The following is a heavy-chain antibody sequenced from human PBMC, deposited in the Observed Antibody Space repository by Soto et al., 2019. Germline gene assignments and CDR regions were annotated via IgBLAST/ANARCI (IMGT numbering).Heavy chain of an antibody. D-gene: IGHD6-6*01. CDR1: GYTFTNYG. CDR3: SRGTSIPAAGDY. J-gene: IGHJ4*01. CDR2: VSAYNGER. V-gene: IGHV1-18*01. Sequence: QVQLVQSGAEVKKPGASVKVSCKASGYTFTNYGINWVRQAPGQGLEWLGWVSAYNGERRYAQRVQARVIMTTDTSTTTAYMELRSLRSDYTAVYYGSRGTSIPAAGDYWGQGTLVTVSS.